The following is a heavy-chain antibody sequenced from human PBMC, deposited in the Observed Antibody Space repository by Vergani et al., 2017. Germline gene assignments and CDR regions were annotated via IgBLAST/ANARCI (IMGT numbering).Heavy chain of an antibody. D-gene: IGHD7-27*01. J-gene: IGHJ4*02. Sequence: QVQMQESGPGLVKTSETLSLTCSASGAPISYWCWSWLRQPAGKGLEWIGRLCPSGSTNYKPSLTSRVTMSIDTSKNQFSLKLTSVTAADTAVYYCATGAGPCDIWGQGTLVTVSS. CDR3: ATGAGPCDI. CDR1: GAPISYWC. V-gene: IGHV4-4*07. CDR2: LCPSGST.